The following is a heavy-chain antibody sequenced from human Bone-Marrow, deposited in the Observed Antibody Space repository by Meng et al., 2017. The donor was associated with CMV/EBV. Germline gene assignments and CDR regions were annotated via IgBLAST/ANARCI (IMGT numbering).Heavy chain of an antibody. D-gene: IGHD3-9*01. J-gene: IGHJ3*02. CDR2: IYYSGST. CDR1: GGSVSSGSYY. CDR3: ARDGYYDILTGYYPPGAFDI. V-gene: IGHV4-61*01. Sequence: SETLSLTCTVSGGSVSSGSYYWSWIRHPPGKGLEWIGYIYYSGSTNYNPSLKSRVTISVDTSKNQFSLKLSSVTAADTAVYYCARDGYYDILTGYYPPGAFDIWGQGTMVTVS.